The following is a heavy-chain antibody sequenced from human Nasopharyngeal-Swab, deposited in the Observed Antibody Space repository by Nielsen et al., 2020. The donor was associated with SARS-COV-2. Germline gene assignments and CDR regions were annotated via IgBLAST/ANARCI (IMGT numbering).Heavy chain of an antibody. CDR3: ARDRAGLFGEVLGWFDP. V-gene: IGHV4-59*13. CDR2: IYNSGST. J-gene: IGHJ5*02. Sequence: SETLSLTCTVSGGSISSYYWSWIRQPPGKGLEWIGYIYNSGSTSYNPSLKSRVTISVDTSKNQVSLKVSSVTAADTAVYYCARDRAGLFGEVLGWFDPWGQGTLVTVSS. D-gene: IGHD3-10*01. CDR1: GGSISSYY.